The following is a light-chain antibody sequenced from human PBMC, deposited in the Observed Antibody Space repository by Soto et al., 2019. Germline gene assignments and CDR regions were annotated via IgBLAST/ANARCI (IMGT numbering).Light chain of an antibody. J-gene: IGKJ1*01. V-gene: IGKV1-5*01. CDR2: DAS. CDR1: QSISSW. CDR3: QQYNSYST. Sequence: DSQMTQSPSTLSASLGARVTITYRASQSISSWLAWYQQKPGKAPKLLIYDASSLESGVPSRLSGSGSGTEFTLTISSMQPDDFATYYCQQYNSYSTFGQGTKVDIK.